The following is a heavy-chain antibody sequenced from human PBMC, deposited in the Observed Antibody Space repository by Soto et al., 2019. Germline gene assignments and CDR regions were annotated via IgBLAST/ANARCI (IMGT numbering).Heavy chain of an antibody. V-gene: IGHV1-18*01. CDR3: ARDESGRDFWSGYPFDP. J-gene: IGHJ5*02. D-gene: IGHD3-3*01. CDR2: ISAYNGNT. CDR1: GYTFTSYG. Sequence: GASVKVSCKASGYTFTSYGISWVRQTPGQGLEWMGWISAYNGNTNYAQKLQGRVTMTTDTSTSTAYMELRSLRSDDTAVYYCARDESGRDFWSGYPFDPWGQGTLVTVSS.